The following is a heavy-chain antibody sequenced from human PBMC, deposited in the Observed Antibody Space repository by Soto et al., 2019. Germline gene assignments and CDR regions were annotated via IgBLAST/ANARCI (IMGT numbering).Heavy chain of an antibody. D-gene: IGHD6-13*01. J-gene: IGHJ6*02. CDR2: ISAYNGNT. CDR3: ARDPGYSSSAPDYYGMDV. Sequence: QVQLVQSGAEVKKPGASVKVSCKASGYTFTSYGISWVRQAPGQGLEWMGWISAYNGNTNYAQKRKGRGTMTTDTSTSTAYMELRSLRSDDTAVYYCARDPGYSSSAPDYYGMDVWGQGTTVTVSS. V-gene: IGHV1-18*01. CDR1: GYTFTSYG.